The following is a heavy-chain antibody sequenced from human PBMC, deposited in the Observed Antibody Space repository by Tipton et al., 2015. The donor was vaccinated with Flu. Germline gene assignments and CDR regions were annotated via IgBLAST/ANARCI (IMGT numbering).Heavy chain of an antibody. D-gene: IGHD3-22*01. CDR3: ARCRSGYCDWFDS. J-gene: IGHJ5*01. CDR2: IYTSGST. V-gene: IGHV4-4*07. Sequence: TLSLTCTVSGGSISSDYWSWIRQPAGKGLEWIGRIYTSGSTNYNPSLKSRVTMSVDTSKNQFSLKLRSVTAADTAVYYCARCRSGYCDWFDSWGQGILVTVSS. CDR1: GGSISSDY.